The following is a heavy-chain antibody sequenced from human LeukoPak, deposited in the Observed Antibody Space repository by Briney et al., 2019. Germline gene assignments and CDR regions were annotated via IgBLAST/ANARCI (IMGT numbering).Heavy chain of an antibody. CDR3: ARGGYYGSGNDFRFDP. V-gene: IGHV4-39*07. Sequence: SETLSPTCAVSGGSISSNSYYWGWIRQPPGKGLEWIGSIYYSGSTYYNPSLKSRVTISVDTSKNQFSLKLSSVTPADTAVYYCARGGYYGSGNDFRFDPWGQGTLVTVSS. CDR2: IYYSGST. D-gene: IGHD3-10*01. J-gene: IGHJ5*02. CDR1: GGSISSNSYY.